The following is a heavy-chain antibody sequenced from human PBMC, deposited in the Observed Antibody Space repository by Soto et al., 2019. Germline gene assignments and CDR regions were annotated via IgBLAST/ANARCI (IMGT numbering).Heavy chain of an antibody. J-gene: IGHJ5*01. D-gene: IGHD2-8*01. V-gene: IGHV1-18*01. CDR1: GYAFSGYR. Sequence: QVQLVQSGAEMKQPGASVKVSCKTSGYAFSGYRLSWVRQGPGQGLEWMGWISGYNPPPDYAQKFQGRVTMTTDTSTSTAYRELRSLRSDDTAVYYCARDLGPPNWFDSWGQGTLVTVSS. CDR3: ARDLGPPNWFDS. CDR2: ISGYNPPP.